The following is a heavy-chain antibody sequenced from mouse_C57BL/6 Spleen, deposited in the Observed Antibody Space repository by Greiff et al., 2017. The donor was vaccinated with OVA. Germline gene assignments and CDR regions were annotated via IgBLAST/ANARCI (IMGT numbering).Heavy chain of an antibody. CDR3: ARRYGYDEDGVDY. D-gene: IGHD2-2*01. Sequence: VQLQQSGAELVKPGASVKLSCKASGYTFTSYWMQWVKQRPGQGLEWIGEIDPSDSYTNYNQKFKGKATLTVDTSSSTAYMQLSSLTSEDSAVYYCARRYGYDEDGVDYWGQGTTLTVSS. CDR1: GYTFTSYW. J-gene: IGHJ2*01. CDR2: IDPSDSYT. V-gene: IGHV1-50*01.